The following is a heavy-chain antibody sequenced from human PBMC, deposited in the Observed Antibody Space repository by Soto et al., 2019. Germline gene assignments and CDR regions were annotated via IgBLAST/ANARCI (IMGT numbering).Heavy chain of an antibody. CDR2: IYYGGST. Sequence: QVQLQESGPGLVRPSQTLSLTCTVSGGSISSGGYYWSWIRQHPGKGLEWIGYIYYGGSTYSNPSLKSRLTISVDTSKNQFSLNLGSLTASDTAVYYCAREFGRSASSWHDNYFDSWGQGTLVTVSS. CDR3: AREFGRSASSWHDNYFDS. J-gene: IGHJ4*02. D-gene: IGHD6-13*01. CDR1: GGSISSGGYY. V-gene: IGHV4-31*03.